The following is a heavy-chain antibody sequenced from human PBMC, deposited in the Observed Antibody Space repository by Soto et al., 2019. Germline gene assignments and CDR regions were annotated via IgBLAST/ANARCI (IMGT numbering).Heavy chain of an antibody. CDR3: ARENSGWYWWFDP. J-gene: IGHJ5*02. D-gene: IGHD6-19*01. V-gene: IGHV4-30-2*01. CDR1: GGSISSGGYS. Sequence: QLQLQESGSGLVKPSQTLSLTCAVSGGSISSGGYSWSWIRQPPGKGLEWIGYIYHSGSTYYNPSLKALVTISVGRSKHQFSLKLSSGTAADTAVYYCARENSGWYWWFDPGGQGTLVTVSS. CDR2: IYHSGST.